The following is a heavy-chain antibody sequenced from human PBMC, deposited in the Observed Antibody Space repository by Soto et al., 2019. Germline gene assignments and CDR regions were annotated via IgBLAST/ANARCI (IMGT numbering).Heavy chain of an antibody. D-gene: IGHD3-10*01. J-gene: IGHJ6*02. Sequence: SETLSLTCTVSGGSISSGDYYWSWIRQPPGKGLEWIGYIYYSGSTYYNPSLKSRVTISVDTSKNQFSLKLSSVTAADTAVYYCARVSGIYYYGMDVWGPGTTVTVSS. V-gene: IGHV4-30-4*01. CDR3: ARVSGIYYYGMDV. CDR1: GGSISSGDYY. CDR2: IYYSGST.